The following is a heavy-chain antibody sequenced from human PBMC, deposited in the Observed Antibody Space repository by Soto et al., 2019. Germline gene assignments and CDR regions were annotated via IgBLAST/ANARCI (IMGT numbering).Heavy chain of an antibody. CDR3: ARGHVYDILTGYYANLNWFDP. Sequence: SETLSLTCTVSGGSISSYYWSWIRQPPGKGLEWIGYIYYSGSTNYNPSLKSRVTISVDTSKNQFSLKLSSVTAADTAVYYCARGHVYDILTGYYANLNWFDPWGQGTLVTVSS. CDR1: GGSISSYY. D-gene: IGHD3-9*01. J-gene: IGHJ5*02. CDR2: IYYSGST. V-gene: IGHV4-59*01.